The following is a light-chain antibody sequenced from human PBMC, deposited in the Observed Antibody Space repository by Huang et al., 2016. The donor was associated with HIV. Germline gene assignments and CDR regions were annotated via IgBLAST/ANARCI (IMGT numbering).Light chain of an antibody. CDR1: QSVLYSSNNKNY. CDR2: WAS. Sequence: DIVMTQSPDSLAVSLGERATINCKSSQSVLYSSNNKNYLAWYQQKQGQPPKLLIYWASTRESGVPDLFSGSGSGTDFTLTISSLQAEDVAVYYCQQYYSTRTFGQGTKVEIK. CDR3: QQYYSTRT. J-gene: IGKJ1*01. V-gene: IGKV4-1*01.